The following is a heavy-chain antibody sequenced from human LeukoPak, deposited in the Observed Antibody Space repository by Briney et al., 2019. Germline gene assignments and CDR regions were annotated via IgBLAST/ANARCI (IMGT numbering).Heavy chain of an antibody. CDR2: IYTSGST. CDR1: GVSISSGSYY. J-gene: IGHJ4*02. Sequence: SETLSLTCTVSGVSISSGSYYWGWIRQPAGKGLEWIVRIYTSGSTNYNPSLKSRVTISVDTSKNQFSLKLSSVTAADTAVYYCARDSSGWGNGFGGLDYWGQGTLVTVSS. CDR3: ARDSSGWGNGFGGLDY. D-gene: IGHD6-19*01. V-gene: IGHV4-61*02.